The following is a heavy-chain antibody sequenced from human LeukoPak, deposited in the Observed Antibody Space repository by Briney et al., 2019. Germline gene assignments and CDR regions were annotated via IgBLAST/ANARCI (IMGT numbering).Heavy chain of an antibody. CDR3: AKVPGQWLVTEPFDY. CDR2: FSGSGGST. Sequence: PGGSLRLSCAAWGFTFSSYAMSWVRQAPGKGLEWVSAFSGSGGSTYYADSVKGRFTISRENSKNTLYLQMNSLRAENTAVYYCAKVPGQWLVTEPFDYWGQGTLVTVSS. V-gene: IGHV3-23*01. D-gene: IGHD6-19*01. J-gene: IGHJ4*02. CDR1: GFTFSSYA.